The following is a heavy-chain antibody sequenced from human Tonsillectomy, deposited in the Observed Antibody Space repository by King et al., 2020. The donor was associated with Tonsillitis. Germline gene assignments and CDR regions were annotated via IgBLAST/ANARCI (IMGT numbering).Heavy chain of an antibody. CDR2: IYYSGST. D-gene: IGHD6-19*01. CDR1: GGSISSDY. V-gene: IGHV4-59*01. J-gene: IGHJ4*02. CDR3: ARGIAVAGTFDY. Sequence: QLQESGPGLVKPSETLSLTCTVSGGSISSDYWSWIRQPPGKGLEWIGYIYYSGSTNYNPSLKSRVTISVDTSKNQFSLKLSSVTAADTAVYYCARGIAVAGTFDYWGQGTLVNVSS.